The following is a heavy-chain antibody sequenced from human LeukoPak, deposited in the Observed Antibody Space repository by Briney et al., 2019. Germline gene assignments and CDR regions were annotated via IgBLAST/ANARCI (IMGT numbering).Heavy chain of an antibody. CDR3: TTLYGSGSYY. Sequence: ASVTVSCKASGYTFTGYYIHWVRQAPGQGLEWMGWIYPYSGDTNYAQNFQGRVTMTRDTSISTAYMELSSLKSDDTAVYYCTTLYGSGSYYWGQGTLVTVSS. CDR1: GYTFTGYY. V-gene: IGHV1-2*02. D-gene: IGHD3-10*01. CDR2: IYPYSGDT. J-gene: IGHJ4*02.